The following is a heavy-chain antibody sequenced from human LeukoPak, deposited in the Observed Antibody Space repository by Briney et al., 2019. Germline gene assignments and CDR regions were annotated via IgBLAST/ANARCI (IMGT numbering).Heavy chain of an antibody. D-gene: IGHD3-22*01. J-gene: IGHJ4*02. CDR1: GFTFSSYA. CDR2: ISATGAST. CDR3: AKDSGRYDSFDY. Sequence: GGSQRLSCAASGFTFSSYAMSWVRQAPGKGLEWVSTISATGASTYYADSVKGRFTISRDNSKNTLYLQMNSLRAEDTAVYYCAKDSGRYDSFDYWGQGTLVTVSS. V-gene: IGHV3-23*01.